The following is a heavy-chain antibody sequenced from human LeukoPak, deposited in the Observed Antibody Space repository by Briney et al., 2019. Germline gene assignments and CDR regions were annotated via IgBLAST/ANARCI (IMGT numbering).Heavy chain of an antibody. CDR3: ASGWSWFDP. CDR2: VYTSGST. V-gene: IGHV4-4*09. CDR1: GGSISSYY. J-gene: IGHJ5*02. D-gene: IGHD2-15*01. Sequence: NFSETPSLTCTVSGGSISSYYWSWIRQPPGKGLEWIGYVYTSGSTNYNPSLKSRVTISVDTSKNQFSLKLSSVTAADTAVYYCASGWSWFDPWGQGTLVTVSS.